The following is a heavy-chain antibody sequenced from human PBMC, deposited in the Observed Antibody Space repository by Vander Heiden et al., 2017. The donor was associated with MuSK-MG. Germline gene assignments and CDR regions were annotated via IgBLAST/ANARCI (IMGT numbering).Heavy chain of an antibody. CDR2: IIPIFGTA. CDR1: GGTFSSYA. V-gene: IGHV1-69*01. D-gene: IGHD2-2*01. J-gene: IGHJ6*03. CDR3: ARALGYCSSTSCPSSYYYYYYYMDV. Sequence: QVQLVQSGAEVKKPGSSVKVSCKASGGTFSSYAISWVRQAPGQGLEWMGGIIPIFGTANYAQKFQGRVTITADESTSTAYMELSSLRSEDTAVYYCARALGYCSSTSCPSSYYYYYYYMDVWGKGTTVTVSS.